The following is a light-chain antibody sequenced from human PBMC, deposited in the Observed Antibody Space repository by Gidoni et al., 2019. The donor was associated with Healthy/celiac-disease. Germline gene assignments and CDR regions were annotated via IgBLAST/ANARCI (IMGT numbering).Light chain of an antibody. Sequence: DIQMTQSPSTRSASVGDRVTITCRASQSISSWLAWYQQKPGKAPKLLIYKASSLASGVPSRFSGRGSGTEFTLTISSLQPDDFATYYCQQYNSYPLTFGPGTQVDIK. CDR3: QQYNSYPLT. CDR1: QSISSW. V-gene: IGKV1-5*03. CDR2: KAS. J-gene: IGKJ3*01.